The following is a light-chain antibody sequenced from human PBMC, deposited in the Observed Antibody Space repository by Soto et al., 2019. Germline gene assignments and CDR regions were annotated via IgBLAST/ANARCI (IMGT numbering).Light chain of an antibody. Sequence: EVVLTQSPGTLSLSPGERATLSCRASQSISSKSLAWYQQKLGQAPRLLIYGASSRATDIPDRFSGSGSGTDFNLTISRLEPEDFAVFYCQQYGSSPPTFGQGTKLEVK. CDR3: QQYGSSPPT. CDR1: QSISSKS. J-gene: IGKJ2*01. CDR2: GAS. V-gene: IGKV3-20*01.